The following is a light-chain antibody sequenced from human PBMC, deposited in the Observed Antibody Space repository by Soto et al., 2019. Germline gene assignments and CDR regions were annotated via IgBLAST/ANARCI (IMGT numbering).Light chain of an antibody. CDR3: QQSYKILT. V-gene: IGKV1-39*01. Sequence: DIQLTQSPASLSASVGDRVTITCLASDNIGSNLNWYQHQTGTAPKLLIYAASSLQGGVPSRFSGSGYGTQFTLTISGLQTEDFATYYCQQSYKILTFGGGTTVDIK. CDR2: AAS. J-gene: IGKJ4*01. CDR1: DNIGSN.